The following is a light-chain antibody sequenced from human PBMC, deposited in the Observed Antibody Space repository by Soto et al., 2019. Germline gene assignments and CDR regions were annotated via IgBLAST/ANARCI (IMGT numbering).Light chain of an antibody. CDR1: SSDIGSYNY. V-gene: IGLV2-14*01. CDR2: EVS. CDR3: SSYTRSSTLVI. Sequence: QSALTQPASVSGSPGQSITISCTGTSSDIGSYNYVSWYQQYPGKAPKLMIYEVSNRPSGVSQRFSGSKSGNTASLTISGRQAEDEADYYCSSYTRSSTLVIFGGGTKLTVL. J-gene: IGLJ2*01.